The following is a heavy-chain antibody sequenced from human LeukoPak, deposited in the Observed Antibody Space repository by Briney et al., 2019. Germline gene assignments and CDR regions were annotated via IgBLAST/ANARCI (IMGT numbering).Heavy chain of an antibody. Sequence: GGSLRLSCAASGFTFSIYSMSWVRLAPGKGLEWVASITSSSSFIYYADSVKGRSTISRDNAQNSLYLQMNSLRAEDTAVYYCARGYSGSYPHFDYWGQGTLVTVSS. CDR1: GFTFSIYS. V-gene: IGHV3-21*01. CDR3: ARGYSGSYPHFDY. J-gene: IGHJ4*02. CDR2: ITSSSSFI. D-gene: IGHD1-26*01.